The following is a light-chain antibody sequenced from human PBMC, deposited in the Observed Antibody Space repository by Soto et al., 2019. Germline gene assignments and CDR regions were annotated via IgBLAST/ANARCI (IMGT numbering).Light chain of an antibody. CDR1: QTISSW. J-gene: IGKJ1*01. CDR2: KAS. V-gene: IGKV1-5*03. Sequence: DIQMTQSPSTLSGSVGDRVTITCRAGQTISSWLAWYQQKPGKAPKLLIYKASTLKSGVPSRFSGSGSGTEFSLTISSLQPDDFATYYCHQYSSYSWTFGQGTKVDIK. CDR3: HQYSSYSWT.